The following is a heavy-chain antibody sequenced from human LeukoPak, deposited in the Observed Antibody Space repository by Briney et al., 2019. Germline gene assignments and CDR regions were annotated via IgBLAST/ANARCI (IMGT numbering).Heavy chain of an antibody. D-gene: IGHD3-10*01. CDR3: ARDPRGSGSYYVSAFDI. J-gene: IGHJ3*02. CDR1: GFTFSSYS. V-gene: IGHV3-48*01. CDR2: ISSSTI. Sequence: PGGSLRLSCTASGFTFSSYSMNWVRQAPGKGLEWVSYISSSTIYYADSVKDRFTVSRDNVQNSLYLQMNSLRAEDTAVYHCARDPRGSGSYYVSAFDIWGQGTVVTVSS.